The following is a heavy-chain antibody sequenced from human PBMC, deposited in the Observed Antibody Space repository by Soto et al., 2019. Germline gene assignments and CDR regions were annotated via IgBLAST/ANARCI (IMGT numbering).Heavy chain of an antibody. CDR1: GFTFSNAW. V-gene: IGHV3-15*07. CDR2: IKSKTDGGTT. Sequence: PGGSLRLSCAASGFTFSNAWMNWVRQAPGRGLEWVGRIKSKTDGGTTDYAAPVKGRFTISRDDSKNTLYLQMNSLKTEDTAVYYCTTDAVLPSYDFWSGYYNYWGQGTLVTVSS. J-gene: IGHJ4*02. D-gene: IGHD3-3*01. CDR3: TTDAVLPSYDFWSGYYNY.